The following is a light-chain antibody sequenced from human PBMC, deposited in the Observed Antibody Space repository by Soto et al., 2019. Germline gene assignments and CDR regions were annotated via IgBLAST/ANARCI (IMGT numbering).Light chain of an antibody. Sequence: IKITQATSAVSASVGDRITITCRASQSISSWLAWYQQKPGKAPKLLIYKASSLESGVPSRFSGSGSGTEFTLTITSLEPEDFAVYYCQQYGGSPRTFGQGTKVDI. CDR1: QSISSW. V-gene: IGKV1-5*03. CDR2: KAS. CDR3: QQYGGSPRT. J-gene: IGKJ1*01.